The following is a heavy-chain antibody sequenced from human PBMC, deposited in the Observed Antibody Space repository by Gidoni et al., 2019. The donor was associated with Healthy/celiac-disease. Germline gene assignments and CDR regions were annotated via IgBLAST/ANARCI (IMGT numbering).Heavy chain of an antibody. D-gene: IGHD3-3*01. CDR2: IKQDGSEK. CDR1: GFTFSRYW. CDR3: ARRNLEWLQNYYYYYMDV. Sequence: EVQLVESGGGLVQPGGSLRLSCAASGFTFSRYWMSWVRQAPGKGLEWVANIKQDGSEKYYVDSVKGRFTISRDNAKNSLYLQMNSLRAEDTAVYYCARRNLEWLQNYYYYYMDVWGKGTTVTVSS. V-gene: IGHV3-7*04. J-gene: IGHJ6*03.